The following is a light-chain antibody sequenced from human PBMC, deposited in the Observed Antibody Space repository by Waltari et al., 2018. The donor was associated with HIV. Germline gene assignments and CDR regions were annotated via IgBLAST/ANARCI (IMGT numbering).Light chain of an antibody. V-gene: IGLV1-40*01. J-gene: IGLJ3*02. CDR2: GNN. CDR1: SSNIGTGYD. CDR3: QSYDSSLSGWV. Sequence: QSVLTQPPSVSGAPGQRVTISCTGSSSNIGTGYDVHWYRQFPGRAPKLLVYGNNNRPSGVPDRFSGSNSGTSASLAITGLRADDEADYYCQSYDSSLSGWVFGGGTKLTVL.